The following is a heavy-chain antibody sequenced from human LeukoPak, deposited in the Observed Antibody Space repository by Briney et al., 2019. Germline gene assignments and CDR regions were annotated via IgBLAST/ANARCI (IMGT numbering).Heavy chain of an antibody. V-gene: IGHV4-39*01. CDR3: VKHALWVVRDY. Sequence: SETLSLTCTVSGGSISGTDNYWGWIRQPPGKGLEWIGSIHSGGNTYHNPSLKSRVTFSVDTSKNQFSLKLTSVTAADSAVYYCVKHALWVVRDYWGQGTLVTVSS. D-gene: IGHD2-15*01. J-gene: IGHJ4*02. CDR2: IHSGGNT. CDR1: GGSISGTDNY.